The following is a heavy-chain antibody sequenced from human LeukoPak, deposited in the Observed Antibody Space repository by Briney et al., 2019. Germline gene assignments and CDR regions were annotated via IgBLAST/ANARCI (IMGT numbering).Heavy chain of an antibody. CDR1: GGSISSYY. Sequence: KPSETLSLTCTVSGGSISSYYWSWIRQPPGKGLECIGYIYYSGSTNYNPSLKSRVTISVDTSKNQFSLKLSSVTAADTAVYYCARVTVAGNFDYWGQGTLVTVSS. CDR2: IYYSGST. V-gene: IGHV4-59*01. CDR3: ARVTVAGNFDY. J-gene: IGHJ4*02. D-gene: IGHD6-19*01.